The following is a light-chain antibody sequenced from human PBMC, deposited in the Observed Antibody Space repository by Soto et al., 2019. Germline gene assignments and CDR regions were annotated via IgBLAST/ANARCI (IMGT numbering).Light chain of an antibody. CDR1: SSDVGAYNF. Sequence: QSVLTQPASVSGSPGQSITISCTGTSSDVGAYNFVSWHQQHPGKAPKLMIYNVYDRPSGISYRFSCSKSGNTASLTISGLQGEDEADYYCSAYTVSRTYVFGTGTKVTVL. CDR3: SAYTVSRTYV. CDR2: NVY. J-gene: IGLJ1*01. V-gene: IGLV2-14*03.